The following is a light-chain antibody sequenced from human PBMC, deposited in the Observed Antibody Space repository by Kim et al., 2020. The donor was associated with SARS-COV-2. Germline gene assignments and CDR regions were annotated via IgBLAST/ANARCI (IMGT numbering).Light chain of an antibody. CDR1: RIGTKS. CDR3: QVWDSNSDHVV. J-gene: IGLJ2*01. V-gene: IGLV3-21*04. CDR2: SDR. Sequence: SYELTQPPSVSVAPGQTAEITREGNRIGTKSVHWYQQRPGQAPVVVIYSDRERPSGIPERFSGSNSGGTATLTLSGVEAGDEADYYCQVWDSNSDHVVFGGGTQLTVL.